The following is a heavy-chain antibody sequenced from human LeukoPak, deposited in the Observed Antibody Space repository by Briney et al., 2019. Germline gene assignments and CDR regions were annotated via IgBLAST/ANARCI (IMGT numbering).Heavy chain of an antibody. V-gene: IGHV1-8*01. CDR3: SRRKYQLLFGYYYYYTYG. D-gene: IGHD2-2*01. CDR2: MNPNSRKT. CDR1: GYTFTSYD. Sequence: GATVKLSCTASGYTFTSYDINRVRQATGPGLEWMGWMNPNSRKTAYAKKFHGRVTMTWKTSITTAYLELSRLVSEARARASCSRRKYQLLFGYYYYYTYGGGKGTTVTAS. J-gene: IGHJ6*03.